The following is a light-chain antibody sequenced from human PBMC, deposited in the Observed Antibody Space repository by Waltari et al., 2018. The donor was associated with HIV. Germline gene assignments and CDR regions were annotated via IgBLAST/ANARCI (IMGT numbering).Light chain of an antibody. V-gene: IGKV3-20*01. Sequence: EIVLTQSPGTLSLSPGQRATLSCRASQSVSSNYLAWYQHKPGQAPRLLIYGASRRDAGIPDRVSGSGSGTDFTLIISRLEPEDFAVYYCQLFGTSPPFTFGPGTKVDI. CDR2: GAS. CDR3: QLFGTSPPFT. J-gene: IGKJ3*01. CDR1: QSVSSNY.